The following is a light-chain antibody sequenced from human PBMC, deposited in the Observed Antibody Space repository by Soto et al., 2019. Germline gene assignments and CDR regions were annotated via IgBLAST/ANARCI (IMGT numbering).Light chain of an antibody. CDR2: DVT. V-gene: IGLV2-14*03. J-gene: IGLJ1*01. CDR1: SSDVGGYNY. Sequence: QSVLTQPASVSGSPGQSITISCTGTSSDVGGYNYVSWYQHHPGKAPKLIIYDVTNRPSGVSNPFSGSKSGNTASLTIPGLQPEDEADYYCSSYTTSNTRQIVFGTGTKLTVL. CDR3: SSYTTSNTRQIV.